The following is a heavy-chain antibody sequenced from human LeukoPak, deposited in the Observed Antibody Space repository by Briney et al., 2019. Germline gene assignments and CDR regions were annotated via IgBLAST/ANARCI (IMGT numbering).Heavy chain of an antibody. J-gene: IGHJ4*02. CDR2: ISYDGSNK. CDR1: GFTFSSYA. CDR3: ARAWGGSGYPLYYFDY. D-gene: IGHD3-22*01. Sequence: PGRSLRLSCAASGFTFSSYAMHWVRQAPGKGLEWVAVISYDGSNKYYADSVKGRFTISRDNSKNTLYLQMNSLRAEATAVYYCARAWGGSGYPLYYFDYWGQGTLVTVSS. V-gene: IGHV3-30-3*01.